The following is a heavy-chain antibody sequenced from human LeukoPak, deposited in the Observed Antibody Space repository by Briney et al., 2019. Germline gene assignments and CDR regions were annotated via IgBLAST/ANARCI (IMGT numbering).Heavy chain of an antibody. CDR1: GGSVSSSSYY. CDR3: ARVLDYYGSGSRDFDY. CDR2: IYHSGST. V-gene: IGHV4-39*07. D-gene: IGHD3-10*01. J-gene: IGHJ4*02. Sequence: SETLSLTCTVSGGSVSSSSYYWAWIRQPPGKGLEWIGSIYHSGSTFYNPSLNSRLTMSVDTSKNSFSLKLSSVTAADTAVYYCARVLDYYGSGSRDFDYWGQGTLVTVSS.